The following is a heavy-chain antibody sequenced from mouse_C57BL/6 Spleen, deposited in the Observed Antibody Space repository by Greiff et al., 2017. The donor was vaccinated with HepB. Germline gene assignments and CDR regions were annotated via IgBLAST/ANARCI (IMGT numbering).Heavy chain of an antibody. D-gene: IGHD2-4*01. Sequence: VKLQQPGAELVMPGASVKLSCKASGYTFTSYWMHWVKQRPGQGLEWIGEIDPSDSYTNYNQKFKGKSTLTVDKSSSTAYMQRSSLTSEDSAVYYCASHVNYDYEGSFAYWGQGTLVTVSA. V-gene: IGHV1-69*01. CDR3: ASHVNYDYEGSFAY. CDR1: GYTFTSYW. CDR2: IDPSDSYT. J-gene: IGHJ3*01.